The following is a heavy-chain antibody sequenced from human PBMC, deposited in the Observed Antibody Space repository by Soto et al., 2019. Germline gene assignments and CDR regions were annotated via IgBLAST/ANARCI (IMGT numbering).Heavy chain of an antibody. CDR2: INHSGST. V-gene: IGHV4-34*01. CDR3: ARGRYCSSTSCYAGRYYYYYMDV. D-gene: IGHD2-2*01. CDR1: GGSFSGYY. Sequence: PSETLSLTCAVYGGSFSGYYWSWIRQPPGKGLEWIGEINHSGSTNYNPSLKSRVTISVDTSKNQFSLKLSSVTAADTAVYYRARGRYCSSTSCYAGRYYYYYMDVWGKGTTVTVSS. J-gene: IGHJ6*03.